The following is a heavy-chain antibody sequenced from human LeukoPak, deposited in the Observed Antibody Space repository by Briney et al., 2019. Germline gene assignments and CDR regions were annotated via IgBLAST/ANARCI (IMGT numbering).Heavy chain of an antibody. CDR3: WRSQCCGYYYGMDV. D-gene: IGHD3-10*02. CDR1: GYTFTSYY. J-gene: IGHJ6*02. CDR2: INPSGGST. Sequence: ASVKVSCKASGYTFTSYYMHWVRQAPGQGLEWMGIINPSGGSTSYAQKFQGRVTMTRDTSTSTVYMELRSRRCEDTAVYYRWRSQCCGYYYGMDVWGQGTTVTVSS. V-gene: IGHV1-46*01.